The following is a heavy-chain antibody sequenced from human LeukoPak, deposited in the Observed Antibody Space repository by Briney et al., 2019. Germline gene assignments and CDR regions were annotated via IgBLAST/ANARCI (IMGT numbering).Heavy chain of an antibody. J-gene: IGHJ4*02. D-gene: IGHD3-10*01. CDR1: GFTLTHYN. Sequence: GGSLRLSCAASGFTLTHYNMNWVRQAPGKGLEWVSYVSSSGAAIYYADSVKGRFTISRDNSKNTLYLQMNSLRAEDTAVYYCARGGSGSYRYFDYWGQGTLVTVSS. CDR3: ARGGSGSYRYFDY. V-gene: IGHV3-48*01. CDR2: VSSSGAAI.